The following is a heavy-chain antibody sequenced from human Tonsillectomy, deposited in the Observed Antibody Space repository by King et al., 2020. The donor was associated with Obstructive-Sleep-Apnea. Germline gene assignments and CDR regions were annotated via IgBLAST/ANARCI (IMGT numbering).Heavy chain of an antibody. CDR2: ISSNGGST. J-gene: IGHJ4*02. CDR1: GFTFSSYA. CDR3: ARDEYVVVTAPGY. V-gene: IGHV3-64*01. Sequence: VQLVESGGGLVQPGGSLRLSCAASGFTFSSYAMHWVRQAPGKGLEYVSAISSNGGSTYYANSVKGRFTISRDNSKNTLYLQMGSLRAEDMAVYYCARDEYVVVTAPGYWGQGTLVTVSS. D-gene: IGHD2-21*02.